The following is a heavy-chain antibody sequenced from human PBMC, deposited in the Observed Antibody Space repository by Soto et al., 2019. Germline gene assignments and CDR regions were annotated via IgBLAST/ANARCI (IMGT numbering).Heavy chain of an antibody. V-gene: IGHV1-8*01. D-gene: IGHD5-12*01. CDR3: AKSPGSGYDWPPYYYFGMDV. Sequence: QVQLVQSGAEVKKPGASVKVSCKASGYTFTSYDINWVRQATGQGLEWMGWMNPNSGNTGYAQKFQGRVTMTRNTSISTAYMQLSSLRSEDTAVYYCAKSPGSGYDWPPYYYFGMDVWGQGTTVTVSS. J-gene: IGHJ6*02. CDR1: GYTFTSYD. CDR2: MNPNSGNT.